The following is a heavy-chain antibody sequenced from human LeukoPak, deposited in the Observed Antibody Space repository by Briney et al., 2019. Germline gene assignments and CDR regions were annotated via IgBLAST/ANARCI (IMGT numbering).Heavy chain of an antibody. CDR2: IYWDDDK. Sequence: NVSGLTLVNPTQALTLTCTFSGFSLSTSGVGVGWIRQPPGKALERLALIYWDDDKQYSPSLESRLTLTKDTSKNQVVLKMTNMEPVDRATYYCAGGSGRTFDYWGQGTLVSVSS. CDR1: GFSLSTSGVG. J-gene: IGHJ4*02. D-gene: IGHD3-10*01. CDR3: AGGSGRTFDY. V-gene: IGHV2-5*02.